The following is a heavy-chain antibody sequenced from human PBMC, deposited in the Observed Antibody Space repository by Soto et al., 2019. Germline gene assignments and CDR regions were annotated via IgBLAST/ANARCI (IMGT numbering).Heavy chain of an antibody. J-gene: IGHJ3*02. V-gene: IGHV1-18*04. D-gene: IGHD3-22*01. Sequence: ASVKVSCKASGYTFTSYGISWVRQAPGQGLEWMGWISAYNGNTNYAQKLQGRVTMTTDTSTSTAYMELRSLRSDDTAVYYCARDYYDSSGYYYVMRGDAFDIWGQGTMVTVSS. CDR2: ISAYNGNT. CDR3: ARDYYDSSGYYYVMRGDAFDI. CDR1: GYTFTSYG.